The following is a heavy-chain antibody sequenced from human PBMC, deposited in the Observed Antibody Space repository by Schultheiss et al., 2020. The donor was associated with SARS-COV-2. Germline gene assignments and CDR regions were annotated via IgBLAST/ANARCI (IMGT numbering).Heavy chain of an antibody. D-gene: IGHD3-3*01. CDR3: ARLPANYDFWSGYSRSLYYFDY. CDR2: INHSGST. CDR1: GGSFSGYY. V-gene: IGHV4-34*01. Sequence: GSLRLSCAVYGGSFSGYYWSWIRQPPGKGLEWIGEINHSGSTNYNPSLKSRVTVSVDTSKNQFSLKLSSVTAADTAVYYCARLPANYDFWSGYSRSLYYFDYWGQGTLVTVSS. J-gene: IGHJ4*02.